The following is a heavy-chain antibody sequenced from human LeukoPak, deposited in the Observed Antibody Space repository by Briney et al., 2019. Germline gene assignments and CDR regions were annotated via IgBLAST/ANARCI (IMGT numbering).Heavy chain of an antibody. J-gene: IGHJ3*02. V-gene: IGHV3-30*18. CDR2: ISYDGSNK. D-gene: IGHD2-15*01. CDR1: GFTFSSYG. Sequence: GGSLRLSCAASGFTFSSYGMHWVRQAPGKGLEWVAVISYDGSNKYYVDSVKGRFTISRDNSKNTLYLQMNSLRAEDTAVYYCANLVYCSGGSCYPTFDAFDIWGQGTMVTVSS. CDR3: ANLVYCSGGSCYPTFDAFDI.